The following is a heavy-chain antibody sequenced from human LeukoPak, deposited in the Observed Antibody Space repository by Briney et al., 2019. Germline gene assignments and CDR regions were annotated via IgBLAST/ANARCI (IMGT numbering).Heavy chain of an antibody. Sequence: GGSLRLSCAASGFTFSSYAMSWVRQAPGKGLEGVSANSGSGGSTYYADSAKGRFNIHRDNSKTTLYLKMNRLRAEDTAVYYCAKPYYYDSSGYYYYYYMDVWGKGTTVTVS. D-gene: IGHD3-22*01. CDR3: AKPYYYDSSGYYYYYYMDV. J-gene: IGHJ6*03. V-gene: IGHV3-23*01. CDR2: NSGSGGST. CDR1: GFTFSSYA.